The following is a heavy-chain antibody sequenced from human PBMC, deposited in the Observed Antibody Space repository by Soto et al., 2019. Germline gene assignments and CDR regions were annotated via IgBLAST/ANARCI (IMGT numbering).Heavy chain of an antibody. J-gene: IGHJ6*02. V-gene: IGHV5-10-1*01. Sequence: PGESLKISCKGSGYSFTSYWISWVRQMPGKGLEWMGRIDPSDSYTNYSPSFQGHVTISADKSISTAYLQWSSLKASDTAMYYCASWQFLDYYYGMDVWGQGTTVTVSS. CDR2: IDPSDSYT. D-gene: IGHD6-19*01. CDR3: ASWQFLDYYYGMDV. CDR1: GYSFTSYW.